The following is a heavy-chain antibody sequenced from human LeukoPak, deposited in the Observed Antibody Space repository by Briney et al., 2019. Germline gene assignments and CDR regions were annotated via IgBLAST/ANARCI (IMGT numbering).Heavy chain of an antibody. CDR3: ARGTTVESDY. V-gene: IGHV3-21*01. J-gene: IGHJ4*02. Sequence: GVSVTLSCSGSSFTFYGFNMKWLGQAPGKELEWVSSINSDSTNIYYTDSVKGRFTVSRDNAKNSLYLQMNSLRAEDTAVYYCARGTTVESDYWGQGTLVTVSS. D-gene: IGHD4-23*01. CDR2: INSDSTNI. CDR1: SFTFYGFN.